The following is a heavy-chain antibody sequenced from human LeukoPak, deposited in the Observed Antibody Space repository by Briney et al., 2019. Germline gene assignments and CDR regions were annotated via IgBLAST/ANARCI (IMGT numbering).Heavy chain of an antibody. Sequence: PSETLSLTCAVSGGSIRSSNWRRWVRPPPGKGLEWIGEIYHSGSTIYNPSLKSRVTISVDKSKIQFSLKLTSVTAADTAVYYCARTRASCYSFCPFDVGGQGTTVTVSS. J-gene: IGHJ3*01. CDR2: IYHSGST. CDR3: ARTRASCYSFCPFDV. D-gene: IGHD2-2*02. CDR1: GGSIRSSNW. V-gene: IGHV4-4*02.